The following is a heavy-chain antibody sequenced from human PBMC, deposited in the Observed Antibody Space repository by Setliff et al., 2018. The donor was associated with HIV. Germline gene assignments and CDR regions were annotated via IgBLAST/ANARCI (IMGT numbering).Heavy chain of an antibody. CDR2: INPNSGGT. J-gene: IGHJ4*02. CDR1: GYIFTDYY. Sequence: VASVKVSCKASGYIFTDYYMHWVRQAPGQELGWMGRINPNSGGTNYAQKLQGRVTMTTDTSTSTAYMELSSLRSEDTAVYYCARDEYAFDFWGQGTLVTVSS. V-gene: IGHV1-2*06. CDR3: ARDEYAFDF. D-gene: IGHD2-2*01.